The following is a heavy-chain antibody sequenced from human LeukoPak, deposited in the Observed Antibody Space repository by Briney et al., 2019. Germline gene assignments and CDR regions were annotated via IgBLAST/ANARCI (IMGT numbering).Heavy chain of an antibody. V-gene: IGHV1-46*01. D-gene: IGHD3-10*01. J-gene: IGHJ3*02. CDR1: GYTFTSYY. Sequence: GASVKVACKPSGYTFTSYYMVWVRQAPGQALEWIGIINPSGGSTNYAQKFQGRVTMTRDMSTSTVYMELSSLRSEDTAVYYCARDLLESLYYAFDIWGQGTMVTVSS. CDR2: INPSGGST. CDR3: ARDLLESLYYAFDI.